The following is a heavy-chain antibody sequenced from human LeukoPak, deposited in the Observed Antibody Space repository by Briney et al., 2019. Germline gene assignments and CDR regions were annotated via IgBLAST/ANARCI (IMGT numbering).Heavy chain of an antibody. CDR1: GFTFSSYE. CDR3: ARETYYYDSSNYRLFDY. D-gene: IGHD3-22*01. J-gene: IGHJ4*02. CDR2: IRSGGSNI. V-gene: IGHV3-48*03. Sequence: GGSLRLSCAASGFTFSSYEMNWVRQAPGKGLEWVSHIRSGGSNIFYADSVKGRFTISRDNAKNSLYLQMNSLRAEDTAVYYCARETYYYDSSNYRLFDYWGQGTLVTVSS.